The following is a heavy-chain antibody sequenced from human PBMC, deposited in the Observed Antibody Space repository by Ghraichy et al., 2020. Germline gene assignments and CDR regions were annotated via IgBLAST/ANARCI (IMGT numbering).Heavy chain of an antibody. CDR1: GFNFTASW. CDR2: IKQDGSEK. D-gene: IGHD5-24*01. V-gene: IGHV3-7*03. CDR3: ARDRAYKSFDY. Sequence: SLNISCAASGFNFTASWMNWVRQAPGKGLEWVAGIKQDGSEKYHVDSVKGRFTISRDNAKNSLYLQMNSLRVEDTAVYYCARDRAYKSFDYWGQGILVTVSS. J-gene: IGHJ4*02.